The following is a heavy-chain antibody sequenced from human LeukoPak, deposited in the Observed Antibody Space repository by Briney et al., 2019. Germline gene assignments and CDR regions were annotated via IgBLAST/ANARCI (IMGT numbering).Heavy chain of an antibody. CDR2: ISGSGGST. CDR3: AKHYGSTLGHWFDP. J-gene: IGHJ5*02. V-gene: IGHV3-23*01. Sequence: RTGGSLRLSCAASGFTFSNAWMSWVRQAPGKGLEWVSAISGSGGSTYYADSVKGRFTISRDNSKNTLYLQMNSLRAEDTAVYYCAKHYGSTLGHWFDPWGQGTLVTVSS. CDR1: GFTFSNAW. D-gene: IGHD3-16*01.